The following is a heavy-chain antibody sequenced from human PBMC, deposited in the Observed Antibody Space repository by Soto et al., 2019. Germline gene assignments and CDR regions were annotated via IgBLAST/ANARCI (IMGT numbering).Heavy chain of an antibody. CDR3: ARIPFYDTSGRSDYFDQ. J-gene: IGHJ4*02. CDR1: GGSISSGDYY. CDR2: IYYSGST. D-gene: IGHD3-22*01. V-gene: IGHV4-30-4*01. Sequence: SETLSLTCTVSGGSISSGDYYWSWVRQPPGKGLECIGYIYYSGSTHYNPALKSRVTISVDTSKNLFSLKLSSVMAADTAVYFCARIPFYDTSGRSDYFDQLGQGTLVTASS.